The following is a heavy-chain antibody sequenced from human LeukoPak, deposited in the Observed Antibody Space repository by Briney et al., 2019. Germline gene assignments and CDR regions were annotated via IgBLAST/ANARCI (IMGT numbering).Heavy chain of an antibody. CDR2: ISDSGGST. CDR1: GFTFSSYA. CDR3: ARRYDYVWGSYHTFDY. D-gene: IGHD3-16*01. J-gene: IGHJ4*02. Sequence: GASLRLSCAASGFTFSSYAMSWVRQAPGKGLEWVSAISDSGGSTYYADSVKGRFTISRDNSKNTLYLQMNSLRAEDTAVYYCARRYDYVWGSYHTFDYWGQGTLVTVSS. V-gene: IGHV3-23*01.